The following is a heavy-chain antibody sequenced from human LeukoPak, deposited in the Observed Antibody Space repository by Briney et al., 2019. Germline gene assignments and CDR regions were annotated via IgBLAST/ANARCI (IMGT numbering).Heavy chain of an antibody. V-gene: IGHV4-61*02. CDR1: GGSISSSSYY. D-gene: IGHD3-3*01. CDR2: VHASGST. CDR3: ARITYDFWSGYYGDYFDY. J-gene: IGHJ4*02. Sequence: SETLSLTCTVSGGSISSSSYYWGWIRQPAGKGLEWLGRVHASGSTNYNPSLKSRVTISVDTSKNQFSLNLISATAADTAVYYCARITYDFWSGYYGDYFDYWGQGTLVTVSS.